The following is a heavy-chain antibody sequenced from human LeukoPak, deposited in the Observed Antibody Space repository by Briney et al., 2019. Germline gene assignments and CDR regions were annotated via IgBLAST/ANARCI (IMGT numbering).Heavy chain of an antibody. J-gene: IGHJ6*03. CDR2: IYHSGST. CDR1: GGSISSYY. V-gene: IGHV4-38-2*02. Sequence: SETLSLTCTVSGGSISSYYWSWIRQPPGKGLEWIGSIYHSGSTYYNPSLKSRVTISVDTSKNQFSLKLSSVTAADTAVYYCARDIVVVVAARPYYYMDVWGKGTTVTVSS. D-gene: IGHD2-15*01. CDR3: ARDIVVVVAARPYYYMDV.